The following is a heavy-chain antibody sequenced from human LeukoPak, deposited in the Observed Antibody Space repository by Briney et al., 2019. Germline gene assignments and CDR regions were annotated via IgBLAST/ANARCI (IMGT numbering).Heavy chain of an antibody. D-gene: IGHD4-17*01. V-gene: IGHV1-2*02. CDR3: ARDRSTTVTAFDY. CDR1: GYTFTGYY. J-gene: IGHJ4*02. Sequence: ASVKVSCKASGYTFTGYYMHWVRQAPGQGREWMGWINPNSGGTNYAQKFQGRVTMTRDTSISTAYMELSRLRSDDTAVYYCARDRSTTVTAFDYWGQGTLVTVSS. CDR2: INPNSGGT.